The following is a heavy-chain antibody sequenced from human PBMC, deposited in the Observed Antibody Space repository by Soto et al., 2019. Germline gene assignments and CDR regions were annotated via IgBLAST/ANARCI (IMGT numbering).Heavy chain of an antibody. J-gene: IGHJ6*02. CDR2: IYYSGST. D-gene: IGHD3-10*01. V-gene: IGHV4-39*02. CDR1: GGSISSSSYY. CDR3: ATETYRVLDYYYGMDV. Sequence: PSETLSLTCTVSGGSISSSSYYWGWIRQPPGKGLEWIGSIYYSGSTYYNPSLKSRVTISVDTSKNQFSLKLSSVTAADTAVYYCATETYRVLDYYYGMDVWGQGTTVTVSS.